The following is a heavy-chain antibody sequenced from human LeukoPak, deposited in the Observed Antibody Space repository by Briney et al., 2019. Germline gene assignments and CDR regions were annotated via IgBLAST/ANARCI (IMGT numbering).Heavy chain of an antibody. CDR1: GFTFSTYW. V-gene: IGHV3-74*01. CDR2: IKSEGIST. Sequence: GGSLRLSCAASGFTFSTYWMHWVRQAPGKGLVWVSHIKSEGISTTYADSVKGRFTISRDNAKNTLYLQMNSLRAEDTAVYYCARDRAYTQDYWGQGTLVTVSS. J-gene: IGHJ4*02. CDR3: ARDRAYTQDY. D-gene: IGHD4-11*01.